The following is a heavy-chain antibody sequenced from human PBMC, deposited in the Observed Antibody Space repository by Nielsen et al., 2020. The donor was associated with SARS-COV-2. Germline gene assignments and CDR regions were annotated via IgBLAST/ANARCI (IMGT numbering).Heavy chain of an antibody. Sequence: ASVKVSCKASGYSFTGYFLHWVRQAPGQGLEWMGWINTQNLKTNYAQNVQDRVTLTTDTSTRTAFMEVRRLRSDDTAVYYCVRDRDRLYGYIYGMDVWGQGTTVTVSS. J-gene: IGHJ6*02. V-gene: IGHV1/OR15-2*01. CDR2: INTQNLKT. CDR3: VRDRDRLYGYIYGMDV. D-gene: IGHD5-24*01. CDR1: GYSFTGYF.